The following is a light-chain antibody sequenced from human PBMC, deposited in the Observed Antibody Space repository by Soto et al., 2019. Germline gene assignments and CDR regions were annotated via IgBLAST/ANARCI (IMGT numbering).Light chain of an antibody. Sequence: QSVLTQPASVSGSPGQSITISCTVSNSNIGAGYDVHWYQQLPGTAPKLLIYGNSNRPSGVPDRFSGSKSVTSASLAITGLQAEDEADYYCQSYDSSLSGSVFGTGTKVTVL. CDR1: NSNIGAGYD. J-gene: IGLJ1*01. CDR2: GNS. V-gene: IGLV1-40*01. CDR3: QSYDSSLSGSV.